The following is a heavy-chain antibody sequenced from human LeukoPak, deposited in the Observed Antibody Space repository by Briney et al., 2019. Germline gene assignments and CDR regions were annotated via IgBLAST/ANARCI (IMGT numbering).Heavy chain of an antibody. J-gene: IGHJ4*02. CDR2: IRYDGSNK. CDR1: GFTFSSYD. Sequence: GGSLRLSCAAFGFTFSSYDVHWVRQAPGRGLEWVAFIRYDGSNKYYADSVQGRFTISRDNSRNTVYLQMNSLRVEDTAVYYCAKDGAGRHYFDYWGQGTLVTVSS. V-gene: IGHV3-30*02. CDR3: AKDGAGRHYFDY. D-gene: IGHD3-16*01.